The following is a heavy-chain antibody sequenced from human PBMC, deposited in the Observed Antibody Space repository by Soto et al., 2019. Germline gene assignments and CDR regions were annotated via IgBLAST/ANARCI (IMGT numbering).Heavy chain of an antibody. J-gene: IGHJ4*02. CDR2: ISAYNGNT. CDR1: GYTFTSYC. CDR3: ARTSSGYFSPFDN. D-gene: IGHD3-22*01. V-gene: IGHV1-18*01. Sequence: ASVNVSCKSSGYTFTSYCFSWVRQAPGQGLEWMGWISAYNGNTNYAQRLQGRVTMTTDTSTSTAYMELRSLRSDDTAVYYCARTSSGYFSPFDNWGQGTLVTVSS.